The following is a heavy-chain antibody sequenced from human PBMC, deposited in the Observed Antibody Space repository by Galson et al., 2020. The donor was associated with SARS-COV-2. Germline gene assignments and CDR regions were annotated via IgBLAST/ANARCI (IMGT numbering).Heavy chain of an antibody. Sequence: GESLKISCAASGFSVSNNYMTWVRQAPGTGLEWVSVVYSGGSTYYADSVKGRFTISRDKSKNTLYLQMTSLRAEDTAVYYCARVLTLGGFDYWGQGTLVTVSS. V-gene: IGHV3-53*01. CDR2: VYSGGST. D-gene: IGHD3-16*01. CDR1: GFSVSNNY. CDR3: ARVLTLGGFDY. J-gene: IGHJ4*02.